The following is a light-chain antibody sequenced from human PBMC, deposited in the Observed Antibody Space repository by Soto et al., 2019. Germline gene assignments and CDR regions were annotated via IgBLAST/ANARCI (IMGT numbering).Light chain of an antibody. CDR2: SNN. CDR3: AAWDVSFNGYV. V-gene: IGLV1-44*01. CDR1: SSNIGSNT. Sequence: QSVLTQPPSASGTPGQRVTISCSGSSSNIGSNTVNWYQQLPGTAPKLLIYSNNQRPSGVPDRFSGSKSGTSASLAISGLQSEDVSYYYGAAWDVSFNGYVFGTGIRFTVL. J-gene: IGLJ1*01.